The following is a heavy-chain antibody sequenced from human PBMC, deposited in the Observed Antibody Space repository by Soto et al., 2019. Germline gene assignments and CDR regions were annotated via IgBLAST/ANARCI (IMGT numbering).Heavy chain of an antibody. J-gene: IGHJ4*02. Sequence: AGGSLRLSCAASGFTFSSYAMHWVRQAPGKGLEWVAVISYDGNNKYYANSVKGRFTISRDNSKNTLYLQMNSLRAEDTAVYYCARDLGYDSSGYPYWGQGTLVTVSS. D-gene: IGHD3-22*01. CDR3: ARDLGYDSSGYPY. CDR2: ISYDGNNK. V-gene: IGHV3-30-3*01. CDR1: GFTFSSYA.